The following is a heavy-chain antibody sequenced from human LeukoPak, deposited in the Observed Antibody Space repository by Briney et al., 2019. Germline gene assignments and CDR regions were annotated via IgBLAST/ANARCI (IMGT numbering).Heavy chain of an antibody. CDR2: VYPGDSDT. D-gene: IGHD6-19*01. CDR1: GCSFTSHW. J-gene: IGHJ4*02. CDR3: ARRDRSGWYYFDF. V-gene: IGHV5-51*01. Sequence: GESLKISCKGSGCSFTSHWIGWVRQMPGKGLEWMGIVYPGDSDTRYSPSFQGQVTISADKSISTAYLQWSSLKASDTAMYYCARRDRSGWYYFDFWGQGTMVTVSS.